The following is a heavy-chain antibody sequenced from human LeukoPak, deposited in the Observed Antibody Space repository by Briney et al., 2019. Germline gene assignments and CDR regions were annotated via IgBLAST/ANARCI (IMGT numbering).Heavy chain of an antibody. J-gene: IGHJ3*02. CDR1: GFTFSSYW. Sequence: PGGSLRLSCAASGFTFSSYWMSWVRQAPGKGLEWVANIKQDGSEKYYVDSVKGRFTISRDNAKNSLYLQMNSLRAEDTAVYYCARAAAAGRGAFDIWGQGTMVTVSS. CDR3: ARAAAAGRGAFDI. V-gene: IGHV3-7*01. CDR2: IKQDGSEK. D-gene: IGHD6-13*01.